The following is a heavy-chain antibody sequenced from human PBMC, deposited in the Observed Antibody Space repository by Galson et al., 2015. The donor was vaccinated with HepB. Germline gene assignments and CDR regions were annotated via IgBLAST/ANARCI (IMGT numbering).Heavy chain of an antibody. J-gene: IGHJ3*02. Sequence: SLRLSCAASGFTVSSNYMSWVRQAPGKGLEWVSVIYSGGSTYYADSVKGRFTISRDNSKNTLYLQMNSLRAEDTAVYYCARDRGYDAFDIWGQGTMVTVPS. V-gene: IGHV3-66*02. D-gene: IGHD5-12*01. CDR2: IYSGGST. CDR1: GFTVSSNY. CDR3: ARDRGYDAFDI.